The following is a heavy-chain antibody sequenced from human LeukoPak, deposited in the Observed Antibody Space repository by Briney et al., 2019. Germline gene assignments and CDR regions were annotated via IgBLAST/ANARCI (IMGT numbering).Heavy chain of an antibody. V-gene: IGHV3-53*01. CDR3: AREAVMPVAPVNIGTSDRPLYEYYALDV. J-gene: IGHJ6*02. CDR2: IYGDDET. CDR1: GFSITSTY. Sequence: PGGSLRLSCAASGFSITSTYMSWVRQFPGRGLERVAVIYGDDETNYSDSVKGRFTISRDNSKNAFYLQMNSLRAEDTAVYYCAREAVMPVAPVNIGTSDRPLYEYYALDVWGQGTPVTVSS. D-gene: IGHD1-1*01.